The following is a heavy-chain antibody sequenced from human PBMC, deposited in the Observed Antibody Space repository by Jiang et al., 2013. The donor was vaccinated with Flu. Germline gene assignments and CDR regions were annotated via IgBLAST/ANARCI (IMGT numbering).Heavy chain of an antibody. CDR2: TYYRSKWYN. V-gene: IGHV6-1*01. CDR1: GDSVSSNSAA. J-gene: IGHJ6*02. Sequence: SQTLSLTCAISGDSVSSNSAAWNWIRQSPSRGLEWLGRTYYRSKWYNDYAVSVKSRITINPDTSKNQFSLQLNSVTPEDTAVYYCARDSAYSVAPTYYYYYGMDVWGQGTTVTVSS. D-gene: IGHD4-11*01. CDR3: ARDSAYSVAPTYYYYYGMDV.